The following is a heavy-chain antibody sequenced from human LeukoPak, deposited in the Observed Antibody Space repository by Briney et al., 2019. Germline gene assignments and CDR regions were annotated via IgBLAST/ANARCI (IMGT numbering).Heavy chain of an antibody. CDR2: TYYRSKWYN. D-gene: IGHD3-3*01. CDR3: ARVVYDFWSGSPPFSFDY. CDR1: GDSVSSNSAA. Sequence: SQTLSLTCAISGDSVSSNSAAWNWIRQSPSRGLEWLGRTYYRSKWYNDYAVSVKSRITINPDTSKNQFSLQLNSVTPEDTAVYYCARVVYDFWSGSPPFSFDYWGQGTLVTVSS. J-gene: IGHJ4*02. V-gene: IGHV6-1*01.